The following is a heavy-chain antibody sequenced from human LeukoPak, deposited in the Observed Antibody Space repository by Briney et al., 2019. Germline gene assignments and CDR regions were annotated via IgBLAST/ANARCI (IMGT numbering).Heavy chain of an antibody. CDR2: IYYRGST. D-gene: IGHD4-17*01. CDR1: GGPLTSYY. J-gene: IGHJ4*02. V-gene: IGHV4-59*01. Sequence: SETLSLTCAVSGGPLTSYYWTWIRQPPGKGLEWIGFIYYRGSTNYNPSLESRVTISIDTSKNRFSLKLSSVTAADTAVYYCASGTTVTNFAYWGQGTLVTVSS. CDR3: ASGTTVTNFAY.